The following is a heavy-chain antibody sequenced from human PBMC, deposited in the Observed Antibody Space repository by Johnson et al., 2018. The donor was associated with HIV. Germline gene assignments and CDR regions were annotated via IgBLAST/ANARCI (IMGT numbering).Heavy chain of an antibody. D-gene: IGHD6-6*01. V-gene: IGHV3-30*04. CDR2: ISYDGSNK. Sequence: QVQLVESGGGVVQPGRSLRLSCAASGFTFSSYAMHWVRQAPGKRLEWVAVISYDGSNKYYADSVKGRFTISRDNSKNTLYLQMNSLRAEDTAVYYCARDRWYSSSSGGVDDAFDIWGQGTMVTVSS. CDR1: GFTFSSYA. CDR3: ARDRWYSSSSGGVDDAFDI. J-gene: IGHJ3*02.